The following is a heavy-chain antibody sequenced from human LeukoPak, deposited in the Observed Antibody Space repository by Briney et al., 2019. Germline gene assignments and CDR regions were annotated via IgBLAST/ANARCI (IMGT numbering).Heavy chain of an antibody. D-gene: IGHD3-9*01. CDR2: IDPSDSYT. CDR3: ARRPNDYDILTGYYYGMDV. CDR1: GYSFTSYW. Sequence: GESLKISCKGSGYSFTSYWISWVRQMPGKGLEWMGRIDPSDSYTNYSPSFQGHVTILADKSISTAYLQWSSLKASDTAMYYCARRPNDYDILTGYYYGMDVWGQGTTVTVSS. J-gene: IGHJ6*02. V-gene: IGHV5-10-1*01.